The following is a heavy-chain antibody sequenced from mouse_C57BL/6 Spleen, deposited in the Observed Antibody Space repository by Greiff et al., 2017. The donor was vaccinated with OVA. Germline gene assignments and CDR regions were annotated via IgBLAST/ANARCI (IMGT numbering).Heavy chain of an antibody. J-gene: IGHJ4*01. D-gene: IGHD1-1*01. Sequence: EVKLVESGGGLVKPGGSLKLSCAASGFTFSSYAMSWVRQTPEKRLEWVATISDGGSYTYYPDNVKGRFTISRDNAKNNLYLQMSHLKSEDTAMYYCARDGLLRAYAMDYWGQGTSVTVSS. CDR2: ISDGGSYT. CDR3: ARDGLLRAYAMDY. CDR1: GFTFSSYA. V-gene: IGHV5-4*01.